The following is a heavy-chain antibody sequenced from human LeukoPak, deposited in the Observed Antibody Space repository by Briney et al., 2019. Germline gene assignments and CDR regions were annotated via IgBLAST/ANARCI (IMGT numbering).Heavy chain of an antibody. CDR3: ARDGHCSGGSCYSWFDP. D-gene: IGHD2-15*01. V-gene: IGHV3-48*03. J-gene: IGHJ5*02. Sequence: GGSLRLSCAASGFTFSSYEMNWVRQAPGKGLEWVSYISSSGSTIYYADSVKGRFTISRDNAKNSLYLQMNSLRAEDTAVYYCARDGHCSGGSCYSWFDPWGQGTLVTVSS. CDR2: ISSSGSTI. CDR1: GFTFSSYE.